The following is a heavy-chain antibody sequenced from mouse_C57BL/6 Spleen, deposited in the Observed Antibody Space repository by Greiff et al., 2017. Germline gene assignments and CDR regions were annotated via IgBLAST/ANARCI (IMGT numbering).Heavy chain of an antibody. J-gene: IGHJ2*01. CDR1: GFTIKDYY. V-gene: IGHV14-1*01. CDR2: IDPEDGDT. D-gene: IGHD4-1*01. Sequence: VQLQQSGAELVRPGASVKLSCKASGFTIKDYYMHWVKQRPEQGLEWIGRIDPEDGDTEYAPKFQGKATMTADTSSNTAYLQLNSLTSEDTAVYYCTLTWDGCDGWGQDTTLTVSS. CDR3: TLTWDGCDG.